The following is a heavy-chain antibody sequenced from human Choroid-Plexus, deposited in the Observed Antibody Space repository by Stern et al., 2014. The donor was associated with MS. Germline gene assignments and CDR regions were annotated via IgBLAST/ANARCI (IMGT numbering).Heavy chain of an antibody. D-gene: IGHD2/OR15-2a*01. CDR1: GFTFGSCA. CDR3: SKDRQYLTXXXXX. J-gene: IGHJ4*02. V-gene: IGHV3-30*18. CDR2: VSYDGSNK. Sequence: DQLVESGGGVVQPGRPLRLSCVASGFTFGSCAMHWVRQAPGKGLEWVAGVSYDGSNKYYSDSVKGRFTISRDNSQNTLYMQMSSLRPEDTAVYYCSKDRQYLTXXXXXXGQGSLVTVSS.